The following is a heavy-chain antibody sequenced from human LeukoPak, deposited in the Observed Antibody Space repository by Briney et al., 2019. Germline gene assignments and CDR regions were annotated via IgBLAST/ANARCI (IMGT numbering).Heavy chain of an antibody. D-gene: IGHD3-10*01. CDR3: ARHLESGTYYAPFDY. CDR1: GDSISSSCYY. CDR2: IYYSGSP. Sequence: PSETLSLTCTVSGDSISSSCYYWGWLRQPPGKGREWIGSIYYSGSPYYNPFPRRQITTSVDTSKNQCALKLSSVTAADTAVYYCARHLESGTYYAPFDYWGQGTLLTVSS. V-gene: IGHV4-39*01. J-gene: IGHJ4*02.